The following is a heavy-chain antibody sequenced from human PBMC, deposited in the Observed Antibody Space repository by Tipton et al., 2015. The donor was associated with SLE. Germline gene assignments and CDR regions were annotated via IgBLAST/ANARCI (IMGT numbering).Heavy chain of an antibody. CDR3: ARSGSYPFYYYYMDV. Sequence: SLRLSCTVSGVSVRRGSYSWSWIRQAPGKGLEWVSYISSSGSTIYYADSVKGRFTISRDNAKNSLYLQMNSLRVEDTAVYYCARSGSYPFYYYYMDVWGKGTTVTVSS. V-gene: IGHV3-11*01. CDR1: GVSVRRGSYS. CDR2: ISSSGSTI. J-gene: IGHJ6*03. D-gene: IGHD1-26*01.